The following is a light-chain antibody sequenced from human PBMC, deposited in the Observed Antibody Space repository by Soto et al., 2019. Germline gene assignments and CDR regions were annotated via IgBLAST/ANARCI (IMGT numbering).Light chain of an antibody. CDR3: QQYDIWPIT. CDR1: QSVSSN. Sequence: EIVMTQSPATLSVSPGERATLSCRASQSVSSNLAWHQQKPGQAPRLLIYGASTRATGIPARFSGSGSGTEFTITISSLLSEDIAVYYCQQYDIWPITFGKGTRLEIK. V-gene: IGKV3-15*01. J-gene: IGKJ5*01. CDR2: GAS.